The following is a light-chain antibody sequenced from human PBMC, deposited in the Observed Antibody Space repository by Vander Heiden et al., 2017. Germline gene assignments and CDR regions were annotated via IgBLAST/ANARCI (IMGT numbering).Light chain of an antibody. Sequence: VVMTQSPLSLPGTLGQPASISCRSSQSLVYSDGNTYLSWFQQRPGQSPRHLIYKVSDRDSGVPDRISGSGSGTDFTLKISRVEAEDVGVYYCMQGTHWPPTFGQGTKVEIK. CDR3: MQGTHWPPT. J-gene: IGKJ1*01. CDR1: QSLVYSDGNTY. V-gene: IGKV2-30*01. CDR2: KVS.